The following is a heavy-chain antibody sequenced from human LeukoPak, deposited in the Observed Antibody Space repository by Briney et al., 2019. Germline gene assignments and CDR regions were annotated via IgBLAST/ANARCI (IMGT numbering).Heavy chain of an antibody. D-gene: IGHD5-18*01. Sequence: SGTLSLTCAVSDGSISSSNWWSWVRQPPRKGLEWIGEIYHSGSTNYNPSLKSRVTISVDTSKNQFSLKLSSVTAADTAVYYCARSRGYSYGTTFLDYWGQGTLVTVSS. CDR3: ARSRGYSYGTTFLDY. J-gene: IGHJ4*02. CDR1: DGSISSSNW. V-gene: IGHV4-4*02. CDR2: IYHSGST.